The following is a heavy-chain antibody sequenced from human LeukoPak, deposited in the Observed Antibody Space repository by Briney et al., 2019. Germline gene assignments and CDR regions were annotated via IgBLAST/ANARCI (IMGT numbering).Heavy chain of an antibody. CDR3: ARVLGAGTFDY. CDR1: GFNFSYFA. J-gene: IGHJ4*02. D-gene: IGHD1-26*01. V-gene: IGHV3-30*04. Sequence: ARSLRLSCAVSGFNFSYFAMHWFRQAPGKGLEWVAVISHDGKKKYHADSVKGRFSISRDDSKNTLYLQMNSLTAEDTAVYFCARVLGAGTFDYWGQGALVTVSS. CDR2: ISHDGKKK.